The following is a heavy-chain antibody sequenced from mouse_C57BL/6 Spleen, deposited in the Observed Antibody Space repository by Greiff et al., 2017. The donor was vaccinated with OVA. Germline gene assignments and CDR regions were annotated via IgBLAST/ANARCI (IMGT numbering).Heavy chain of an antibody. CDR1: GYSFTGYY. D-gene: IGHD2-12*01. CDR2: INPSTGGT. V-gene: IGHV1-42*01. CDR3: ARGNDVYAMDY. Sequence: EVKLMESGPELVKPGASVKISCKASGYSFTGYYMNWVKQSPEKSLEWIGEINPSTGGTTYNQKFKAKATLTVDKSSSTAYMQLKSLTSEDSAVYYCARGNDVYAMDYWGQGTSVTVSS. J-gene: IGHJ4*01.